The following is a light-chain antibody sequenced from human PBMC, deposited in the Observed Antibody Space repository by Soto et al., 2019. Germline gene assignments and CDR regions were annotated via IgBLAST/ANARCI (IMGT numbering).Light chain of an antibody. Sequence: IVLTQSPGTLSLSPGEGATLSCRASQSVKNNFLAWYQQRPGQAPRLLIHAASIRATGIPDRFSGSASGTDFTLIISRLEAEDFAVYYCQQYWSSLTFGGGTKVEIK. J-gene: IGKJ4*01. CDR2: AAS. CDR3: QQYWSSLT. CDR1: QSVKNNF. V-gene: IGKV3-20*01.